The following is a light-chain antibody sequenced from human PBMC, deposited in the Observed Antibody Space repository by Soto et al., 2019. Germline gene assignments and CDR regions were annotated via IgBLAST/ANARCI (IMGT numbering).Light chain of an antibody. CDR1: QYIGRY. V-gene: IGKV1-39*01. CDR3: EETYRTPLT. J-gene: IGKJ4*01. CDR2: AAS. Sequence: DIQMTQSPSSISTSVGDRVTITCRAGQYIGRYLNWYQQKPGKAPKLLIYAASSLHSGVPSRFSGSGSGTDFTLTISSLQPEEFATYSCEETYRTPLTFGGGTKVDIK.